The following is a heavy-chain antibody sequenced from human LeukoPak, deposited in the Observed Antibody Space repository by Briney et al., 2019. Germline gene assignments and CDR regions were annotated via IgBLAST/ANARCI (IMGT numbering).Heavy chain of an antibody. CDR3: ARDWSLDY. CDR2: IYYSGST. CDR1: GGSISSGGYY. Sequence: SSETLSLTCTVSGGSISSGGYYWSWIRQHPGKGLEWIGYIYYSGSTHYNPSLKSRVTISVDTSKNQFSLKLSSVTAADTAVYYCARDWSLDYWGQGTLVTVSS. D-gene: IGHD3-3*01. J-gene: IGHJ4*02. V-gene: IGHV4-31*03.